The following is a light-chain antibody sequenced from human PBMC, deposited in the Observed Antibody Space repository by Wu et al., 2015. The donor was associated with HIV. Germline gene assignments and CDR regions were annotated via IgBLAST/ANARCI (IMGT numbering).Light chain of an antibody. CDR3: QQSYNSPWT. J-gene: IGKJ1*01. Sequence: DIQMTQSPSSLSASVGDRVTITCRASQSIASFLNWYQQKVGKAPKLLIYAATSLQSGAPSRFSGSGSETDFTLTISSLQPEDFATYYCQQSYNSPWTFGQGTTVEIK. V-gene: IGKV1-39*01. CDR1: QSIASF. CDR2: AAT.